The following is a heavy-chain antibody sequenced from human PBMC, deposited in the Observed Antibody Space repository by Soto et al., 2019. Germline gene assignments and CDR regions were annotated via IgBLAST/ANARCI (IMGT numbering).Heavy chain of an antibody. CDR2: IKQDGSEK. CDR1: GFTFSSYW. J-gene: IGHJ6*03. V-gene: IGHV3-7*01. Sequence: GESLKISCAASGFTFSSYWMSLVRQAPGKGLEWVANIKQDGSEKYYVDSVKGRFTISRDNAKNSLYLQMNSLRAEDTAVYYCARAIDYGDYAAYYYYYMDVWGKGTTVTVSS. D-gene: IGHD4-17*01. CDR3: ARAIDYGDYAAYYYYYMDV.